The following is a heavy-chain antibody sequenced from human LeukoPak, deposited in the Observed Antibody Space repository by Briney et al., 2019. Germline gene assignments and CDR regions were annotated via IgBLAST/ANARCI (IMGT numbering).Heavy chain of an antibody. J-gene: IGHJ4*02. CDR1: GYGLITYW. D-gene: IGHD3-10*01. V-gene: IGHV5-51*01. Sequence: GESLKIPFKGSGYGLITYWTTWGRQMPGKGLEWVGIIYPGNSDARYSPSFQGQVTISADNSISTSYLQWSSLKASDTATYYCARGSGARGGSGTYALNYWGQGTLVTVSS. CDR3: ARGSGARGGSGTYALNY. CDR2: IYPGNSDA.